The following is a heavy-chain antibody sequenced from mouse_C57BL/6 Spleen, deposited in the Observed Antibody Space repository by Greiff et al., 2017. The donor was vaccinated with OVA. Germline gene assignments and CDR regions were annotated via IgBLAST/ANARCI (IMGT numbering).Heavy chain of an antibody. CDR2: IHPNSGST. CDR3: ARGGVRPWFAY. CDR1: GYTFTSYW. Sequence: QVQLKQPGAELVKPGASVKLSCKASGYTFTSYWMHWVKQRPGQGLEWIGMIHPNSGSTNYNEKFKSKATLTVDKSSSTAYMQLSSLTSEDSAVYYCARGGVRPWFAYWGQGTLVTVSA. D-gene: IGHD5-1*01. V-gene: IGHV1-64*01. J-gene: IGHJ3*01.